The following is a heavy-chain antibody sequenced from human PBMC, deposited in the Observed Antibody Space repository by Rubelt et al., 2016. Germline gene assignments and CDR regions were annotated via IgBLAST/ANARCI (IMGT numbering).Heavy chain of an antibody. CDR2: MSYDGGNQ. V-gene: IGHV3-30*18. J-gene: IGHJ4*02. CDR3: AKGYCNDGVCYLDY. D-gene: IGHD2-8*01. Sequence: GKGLEWVAVMSYDGGNQYYGDSVKGRFTISRDNSKNTLYLQMNSLGAEDTAVYYCAKGYCNDGVCYLDYWGQGTLVTVSS.